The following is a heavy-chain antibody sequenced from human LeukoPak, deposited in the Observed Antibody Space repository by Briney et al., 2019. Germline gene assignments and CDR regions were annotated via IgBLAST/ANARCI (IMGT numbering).Heavy chain of an antibody. CDR1: GYTFTSYD. CDR2: MNPNSGNT. Sequence: ASVKVSCKASGYTFTSYDINWVRQATGQGLEWMGWMNPNSGNTGYAQKFQGRVTMTRNTSISTAYMELSSLRSEDTAVYYCARGLDRGYINWFDPWGQGTLVTVSS. V-gene: IGHV1-8*01. D-gene: IGHD5-12*01. CDR3: ARGLDRGYINWFDP. J-gene: IGHJ5*02.